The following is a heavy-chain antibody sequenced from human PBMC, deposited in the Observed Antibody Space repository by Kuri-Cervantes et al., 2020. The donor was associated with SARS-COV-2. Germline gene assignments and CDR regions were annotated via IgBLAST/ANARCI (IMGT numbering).Heavy chain of an antibody. CDR2: IIPIGGTA. CDR3: ARVSTDFAY. D-gene: IGHD5/OR15-5a*01. Sequence: SVKVSCKASGDTFSSYAINWVRQAPGQGLEWMGRIIPIGGTANYAQKFQGRVTITSDESTCTAYMELSSLRSDDTAVYYCARVSTDFAYWGQGTLVTVSS. J-gene: IGHJ4*02. CDR1: GDTFSSYA. V-gene: IGHV1-69*11.